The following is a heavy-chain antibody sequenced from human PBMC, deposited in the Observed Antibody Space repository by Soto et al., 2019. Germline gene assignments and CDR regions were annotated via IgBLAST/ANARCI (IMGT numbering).Heavy chain of an antibody. Sequence: GGSLRVSCAASGFPFSGSARHWVRQDSGKGLEWVGRIRSKANSYATAYAASVKGRFTISRDDSKNTAYLQMNSLKTEDTAVYYCTRPPYGNYYYYMDVWGKGTTVTVSS. CDR2: IRSKANSYAT. V-gene: IGHV3-73*01. J-gene: IGHJ6*03. D-gene: IGHD3-10*01. CDR3: TRPPYGNYYYYMDV. CDR1: GFPFSGSA.